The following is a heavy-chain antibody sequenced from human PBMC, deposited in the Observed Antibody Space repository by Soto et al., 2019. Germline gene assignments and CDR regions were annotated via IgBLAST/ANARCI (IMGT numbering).Heavy chain of an antibody. Sequence: QVQLQESGPGLVKPSQTLSLTCTVSGGSISSGDYYWSWIRQPPGKGLEWIGYIYHSGSTYYNPSLKSRVIISADTSKNPFSLRLSSVTAADTAVYYCARTATDIVDLIACWGQGTLVTVSS. J-gene: IGHJ4*02. CDR1: GGSISSGDYY. CDR2: IYHSGST. V-gene: IGHV4-30-4*01. CDR3: ARTATDIVDLIAC. D-gene: IGHD5-12*01.